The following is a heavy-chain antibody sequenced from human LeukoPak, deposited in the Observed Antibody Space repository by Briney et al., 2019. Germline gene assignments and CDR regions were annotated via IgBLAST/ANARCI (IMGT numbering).Heavy chain of an antibody. CDR2: IVVGSGNT. CDR3: AAGRGRYCSSTSCSLVVSWFDP. J-gene: IGHJ5*02. D-gene: IGHD2-2*01. V-gene: IGHV1-58*01. Sequence: SVKVSCKASGFTFTSSAVQWVRQARGQRLEWIGRIVVGSGNTNYAQKFQERVTITRDMSTSTAYMELSSLRSEDTAVYYCAAGRGRYCSSTSCSLVVSWFDPWGQGTLVTVSS. CDR1: GFTFTSSA.